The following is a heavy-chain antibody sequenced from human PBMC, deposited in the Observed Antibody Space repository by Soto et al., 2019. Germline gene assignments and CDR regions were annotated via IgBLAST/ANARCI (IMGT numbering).Heavy chain of an antibody. V-gene: IGHV3-30*03. CDR3: ARDAYYDILPDV. D-gene: IGHD3-9*01. CDR1: GFTFSSYG. Sequence: QVQLVESGGGVVQPGRSLRLSCAASGFTFSSYGMHWVRQAPGKGLEWVAVILYDGSKKYYADSVKGRFTISRDNSKNTLYLQMNSLRAEDTAVYYCARDAYYDILPDVWGQGTTVTVSS. CDR2: ILYDGSKK. J-gene: IGHJ6*02.